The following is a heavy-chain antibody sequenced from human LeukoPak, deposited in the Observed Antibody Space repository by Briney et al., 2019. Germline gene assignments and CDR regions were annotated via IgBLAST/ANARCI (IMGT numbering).Heavy chain of an antibody. CDR3: ARSTDSGWYIWFDP. D-gene: IGHD6-19*01. Sequence: SETLSLTCTVSGGSISSYFWTWIRQPPGKGPEWIGYIYYTGSTDYNPSLNNRVSISLDTSNNQFSLKLSSVTAADTAVYYCARSTDSGWYIWFDPWGQGTLVTVSS. CDR1: GGSISSYF. CDR2: IYYTGST. J-gene: IGHJ5*02. V-gene: IGHV4-59*08.